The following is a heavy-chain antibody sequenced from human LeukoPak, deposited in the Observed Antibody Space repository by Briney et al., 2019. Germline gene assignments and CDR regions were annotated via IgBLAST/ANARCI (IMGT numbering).Heavy chain of an antibody. V-gene: IGHV4-34*01. D-gene: IGHD5-24*01. J-gene: IGHJ4*02. CDR1: GGSFSGYY. Sequence: SETLSLTCAVYGGSFSGYYWSWIRQPPGKGLEWIGEINHSGSTNYNPSLKSRVTISVDTSKNQFSLKLSSVTAADTAVYYCAKWEEMATLDYWGQGTLVTVSS. CDR3: AKWEEMATLDY. CDR2: INHSGST.